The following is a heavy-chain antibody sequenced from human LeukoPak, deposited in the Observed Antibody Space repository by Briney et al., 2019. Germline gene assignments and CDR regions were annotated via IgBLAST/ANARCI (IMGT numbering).Heavy chain of an antibody. CDR1: GFSFSDHW. J-gene: IGHJ4*01. Sequence: GGSLRLSCAASGFSFSDHWMHWVRQAPGKGLMWVSRINSDASITNYADSVKGRFSVSRDNAKNTLYLQMNSLTAEDTALYYCAGPWGDSAWGLDYWGHGTLVTVSS. CDR3: AGPWGDSAWGLDY. V-gene: IGHV3-74*01. CDR2: INSDASIT. D-gene: IGHD6-19*01.